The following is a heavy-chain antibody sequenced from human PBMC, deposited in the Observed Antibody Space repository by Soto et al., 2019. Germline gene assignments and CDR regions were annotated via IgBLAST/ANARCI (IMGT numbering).Heavy chain of an antibody. CDR1: RFTVSSNY. V-gene: IGHV3-53*01. J-gene: IGHJ6*02. CDR3: ARDRISYGHCGTYDSSEIDV. D-gene: IGHD5-18*01. CDR2: IYSGGST. Sequence: GGSLRLACAASRFTVSSNYMCWVRQAPGKGLERVSVIYSGGSTYYADSVKGRFTISRDNSKNTLYLQMNSLRAEDTAVYYCARDRISYGHCGTYDSSEIDVLCQGTTLTVSS.